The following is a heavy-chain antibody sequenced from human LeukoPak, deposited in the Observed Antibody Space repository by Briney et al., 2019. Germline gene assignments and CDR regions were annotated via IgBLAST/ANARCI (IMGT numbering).Heavy chain of an antibody. Sequence: SETLSLTCTVSGGSISSYYWSWIRQPPGKGLEWIGEINHSGSTNYNPSLKSRVTISVDTSKNQFSLKLSSVTAADTAVYYCARGLWLVRWGQGTLVTVSS. V-gene: IGHV4-34*01. D-gene: IGHD6-19*01. CDR2: INHSGST. J-gene: IGHJ4*02. CDR3: ARGLWLVR. CDR1: GGSISSYY.